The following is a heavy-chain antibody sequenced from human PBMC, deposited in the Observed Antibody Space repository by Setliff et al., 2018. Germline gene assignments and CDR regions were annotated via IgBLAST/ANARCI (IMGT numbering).Heavy chain of an antibody. J-gene: IGHJ6*03. CDR1: GCSISSYY. CDR3: ARGIAARPDYYYYYYMDV. CDR2: IYTSGST. D-gene: IGHD6-6*01. V-gene: IGHV4-4*08. Sequence: PSETLSLTCTVSGCSISSYYWSWIRQPPGKGLEWIGYIYTSGSTNYNPSLKSRVTISVDTSKNQFSLKLSSVTAADTAVYYCARGIAARPDYYYYYYMDVWGKGTTVTVSS.